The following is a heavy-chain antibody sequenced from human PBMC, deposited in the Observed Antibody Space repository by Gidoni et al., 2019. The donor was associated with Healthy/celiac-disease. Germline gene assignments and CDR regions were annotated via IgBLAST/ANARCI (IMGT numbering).Heavy chain of an antibody. J-gene: IGHJ4*02. CDR1: GFTFDDYA. V-gene: IGHV3-9*01. D-gene: IGHD6-19*01. Sequence: EVQLVASGGGLVQPGRSLRLSCAASGFTFDDYAMHWVRQAPGKGLEWVSGISWNSGSIGYADSVKGRFTISRDNAKNSLYLQMNSLRAEDTALYYCAKEGGSGWSYFDYWGQGTLVTVSS. CDR3: AKEGGSGWSYFDY. CDR2: ISWNSGSI.